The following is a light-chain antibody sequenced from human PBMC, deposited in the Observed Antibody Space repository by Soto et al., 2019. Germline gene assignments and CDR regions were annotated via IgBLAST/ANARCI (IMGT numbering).Light chain of an antibody. CDR3: QQFNSYPRT. J-gene: IGKJ1*01. CDR1: QGISSY. V-gene: IGKV1-9*01. CDR2: SAS. Sequence: DIPLTQSPSFLSASVGDRVTITCRASQGISSYLVWYQQKPGKAPNLLIYSASTLQSGVPSRFSGSGSGTEFTLTISSLQPEDFATYYCQQFNSYPRTFGQGTKVEIK.